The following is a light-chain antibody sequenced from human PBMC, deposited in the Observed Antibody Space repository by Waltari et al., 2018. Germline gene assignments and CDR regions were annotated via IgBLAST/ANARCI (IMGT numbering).Light chain of an antibody. CDR1: QCISRY. V-gene: IGKV3-20*01. Sequence: ILLTQSPGTLSLSPGERATLSCRASQCISRYLAWYQQKPGQAPRLLIYGASTRATGIPDRFSGSGSGTDFSLTISGLEPEDSAVYYCQHHFRLPATFGQGTKVEIK. CDR3: QHHFRLPAT. CDR2: GAS. J-gene: IGKJ1*01.